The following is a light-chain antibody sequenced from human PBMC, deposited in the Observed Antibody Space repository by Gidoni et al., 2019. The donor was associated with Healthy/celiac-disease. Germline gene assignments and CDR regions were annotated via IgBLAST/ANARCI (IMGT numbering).Light chain of an antibody. CDR2: GAS. CDR3: QQYGSSRT. J-gene: IGKJ1*01. Sequence: IVLTQSPGTLSLSPGERATLSCSASQSVSSSYLAWYQQKPGQAPRLLIYGASSRATGIPDRVSGSGSGTDFTITISRLEPEDFAVYYCQQYGSSRTFXQXTKVXIK. V-gene: IGKV3-20*01. CDR1: QSVSSSY.